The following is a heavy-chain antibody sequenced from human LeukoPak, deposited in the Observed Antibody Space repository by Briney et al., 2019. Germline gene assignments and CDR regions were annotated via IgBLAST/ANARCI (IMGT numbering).Heavy chain of an antibody. V-gene: IGHV4-30-4*01. J-gene: IGHJ4*02. CDR1: GGSISSGDYY. Sequence: SQTLSLTCTVSGGSISSGDYYWSWIRQPPGKGLEWIGYIYYSGSTYYNPSLKSRVTISVDTSKNQFSLKLSSVTAADTAVYYCARGWEVNSSSGEFDYWGQGTLVTVSS. CDR2: IYYSGST. D-gene: IGHD6-6*01. CDR3: ARGWEVNSSSGEFDY.